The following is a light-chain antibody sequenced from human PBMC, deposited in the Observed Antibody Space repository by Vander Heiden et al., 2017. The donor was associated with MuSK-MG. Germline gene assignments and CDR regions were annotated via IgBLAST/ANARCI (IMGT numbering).Light chain of an antibody. CDR1: QSISSW. V-gene: IGKV1-5*03. CDR3: QQNNSYRMYT. Sequence: DTQMTQSPSTLSASVGDRVTITCRASQSISSWLAWYQQKPGKAPKLLIYKASSLESGVPSRFSGSGYGKEFTLTISSRQPDDFASYYCQQNNSYRMYTFGQGTKLEIK. CDR2: KAS. J-gene: IGKJ2*01.